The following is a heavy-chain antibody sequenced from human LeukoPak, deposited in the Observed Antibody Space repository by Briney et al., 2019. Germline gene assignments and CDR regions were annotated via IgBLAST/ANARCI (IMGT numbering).Heavy chain of an antibody. Sequence: GGSLRLSCAASGFTFSSYAMSWARQAPGKGLEWVSAISGSGGSTYYADSVKGRFTISRDNSKNTLYLQMNSLRAEDTAVYYCARVWGGVNFDYWGQGTLVTVSS. CDR1: GFTFSSYA. D-gene: IGHD3-16*01. CDR2: ISGSGGST. CDR3: ARVWGGVNFDY. V-gene: IGHV3-23*01. J-gene: IGHJ4*02.